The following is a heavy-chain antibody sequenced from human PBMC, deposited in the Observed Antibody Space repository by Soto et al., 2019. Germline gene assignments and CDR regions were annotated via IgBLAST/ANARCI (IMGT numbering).Heavy chain of an antibody. V-gene: IGHV3-21*01. CDR2: ISSSSSYI. D-gene: IGHD5-12*01. CDR3: ASMATIRSGDY. CDR1: GFTFSSYS. J-gene: IGHJ4*02. Sequence: EVQLVESGGGLVKPGGSLRLSCAASGFTFSSYSMNWVRQAPGKGLEWVSSISSSSSYIYYADSVKGRFTISRDNAKNSLYLQMNSLRAKDTAVYFCASMATIRSGDYWGQGTLVTVSS.